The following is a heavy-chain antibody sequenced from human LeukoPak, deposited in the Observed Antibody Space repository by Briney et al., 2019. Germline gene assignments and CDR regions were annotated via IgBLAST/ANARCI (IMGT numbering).Heavy chain of an antibody. D-gene: IGHD6-13*01. CDR1: GYTFTGYY. CDR3: ARSIAEAEPASDS. CDR2: INPNSGGT. V-gene: IGHV1-2*02. Sequence: ASVKVSCKASGYTFTGYYMHWVRQAPGQGLEWMGWINPNSGGTNYAQEFQGRVTLTRDTSISTAYMELSRLRSDDTAVYYCARSIAEAEPASDSWGQGTLVTVSS. J-gene: IGHJ4*02.